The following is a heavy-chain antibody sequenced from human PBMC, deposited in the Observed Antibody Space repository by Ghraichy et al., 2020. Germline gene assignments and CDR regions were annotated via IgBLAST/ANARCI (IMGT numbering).Heavy chain of an antibody. Sequence: ASVKVSCKASGYTFTSYGISWVRQAPGQGLEWMGWISAYNGNTNYAQKLQGRVTMTTDTSTSTAYMELRSLRSDDMAVYYCARWDSLAAAGTHTFDIWGQGTMVTVSS. J-gene: IGHJ3*02. CDR3: ARWDSLAAAGTHTFDI. V-gene: IGHV1-18*03. CDR2: ISAYNGNT. CDR1: GYTFTSYG. D-gene: IGHD6-13*01.